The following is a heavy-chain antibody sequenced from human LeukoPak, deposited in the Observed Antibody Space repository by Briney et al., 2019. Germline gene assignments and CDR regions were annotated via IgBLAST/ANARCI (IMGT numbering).Heavy chain of an antibody. CDR1: GGSISSYY. Sequence: SETLSLTCTVSGGSISSYYWSWIRQPPGKGLEWIGYIYYSGSTNYNPSLESRVTISVDTSKNQFSLKLSSVTAADTAVYYCARQAPYDFWSENYGMDVWGQGTTVTVSS. J-gene: IGHJ6*02. V-gene: IGHV4-59*08. CDR3: ARQAPYDFWSENYGMDV. D-gene: IGHD3-3*01. CDR2: IYYSGST.